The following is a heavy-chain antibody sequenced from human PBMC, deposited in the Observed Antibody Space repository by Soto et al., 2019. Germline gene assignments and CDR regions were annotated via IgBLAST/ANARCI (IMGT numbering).Heavy chain of an antibody. Sequence: PGESLKISCKGSGYSVTSYWISWVRQMPGKGLEWMGRIDPSDSYTNYSPSFQGHVTISADKSISTAYLQWSSLKASDTAMYYCARLGYCSGGSCYSGNYYYGMDVWGQGTTVTVSS. CDR3: ARLGYCSGGSCYSGNYYYGMDV. D-gene: IGHD2-15*01. CDR2: IDPSDSYT. V-gene: IGHV5-10-1*01. CDR1: GYSVTSYW. J-gene: IGHJ6*02.